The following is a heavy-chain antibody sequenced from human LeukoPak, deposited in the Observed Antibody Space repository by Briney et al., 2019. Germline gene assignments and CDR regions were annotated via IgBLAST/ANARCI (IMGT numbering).Heavy chain of an antibody. V-gene: IGHV1-8*03. CDR3: ARGHYYDFWSGYYQNAFDI. Sequence: GASVKVSCEASGYTFTSYDINWVRQAAGQGLEWMGWMNPNSGNTGYAQKFQGRVTITRNTSISTAYMELSSLRSEDTAVYYCARGHYYDFWSGYYQNAFDIWGQGTMVTVSS. J-gene: IGHJ3*02. D-gene: IGHD3-3*01. CDR1: GYTFTSYD. CDR2: MNPNSGNT.